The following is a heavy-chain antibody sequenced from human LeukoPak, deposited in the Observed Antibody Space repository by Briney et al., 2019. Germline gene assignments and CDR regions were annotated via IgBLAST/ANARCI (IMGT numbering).Heavy chain of an antibody. V-gene: IGHV4-39*07. J-gene: IGHJ5*02. D-gene: IGHD6-25*01. CDR2: IYYSGST. Sequence: SETLSLTCTVSGGSISSYYWGWIRQPPGKGLEWIGSIYYSGSTYYNPSLKSRVTISVDTSKNQFSLKLSSVTAADTAVYYCAKDLSLPYSSENWFDPWGQGTLVTVSS. CDR1: GGSISSYY. CDR3: AKDLSLPYSSENWFDP.